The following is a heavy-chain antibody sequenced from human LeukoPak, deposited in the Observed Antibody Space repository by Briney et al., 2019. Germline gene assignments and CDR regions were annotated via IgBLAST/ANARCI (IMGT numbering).Heavy chain of an antibody. V-gene: IGHV1-58*01. J-gene: IGHJ4*02. CDR1: GFTFTSSA. CDR3: AADPYDYGDYVLGY. Sequence: AASVKVSCKASGFTFTSSAVQWVRQARGQRLEWIGWIVVGSGNTDYAQKFQERVTITRDMSTSTAYMELSSLRSEDTAVYYCAADPYDYGDYVLGYWGQGTLVTVSS. D-gene: IGHD4-17*01. CDR2: IVVGSGNT.